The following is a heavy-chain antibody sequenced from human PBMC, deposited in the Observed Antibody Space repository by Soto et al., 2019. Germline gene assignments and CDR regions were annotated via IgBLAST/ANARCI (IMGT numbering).Heavy chain of an antibody. CDR1: GFTFDDYT. J-gene: IGHJ4*02. V-gene: IGHV3-43*01. D-gene: IGHD1-26*01. CDR2: ISWDGGST. Sequence: GGSLRLSCAASGFTFDDYTMHWVRQAPGKGLEWVSLISWDGGSTYYADSVKGRFTISRDNSKNSLYLQMNSLRTEDTALYYCAKDMARGLQYSGSCSFDDWGQGTLVTVSS. CDR3: AKDMARGLQYSGSCSFDD.